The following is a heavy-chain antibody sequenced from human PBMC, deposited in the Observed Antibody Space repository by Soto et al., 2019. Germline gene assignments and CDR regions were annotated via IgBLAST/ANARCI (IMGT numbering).Heavy chain of an antibody. CDR2: IIPIFGTA. CDR3: ARAKGEYGFGELLAY. Sequence: QVQLVQSGAEVRKPGSSVRVSCKASGGSFNRHTISWVRQAPGQGLEWMGGIIPIFGTANHAQKFQGRVTIIADESTSTVYMELSSLRSEDTAVYYCARAKGEYGFGELLAYWGQGTLVTVSS. V-gene: IGHV1-69*01. J-gene: IGHJ4*02. D-gene: IGHD3-10*01. CDR1: GGSFNRHT.